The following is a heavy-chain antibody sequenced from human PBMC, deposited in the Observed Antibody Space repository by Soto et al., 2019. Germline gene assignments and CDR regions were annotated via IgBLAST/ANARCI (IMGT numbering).Heavy chain of an antibody. CDR3: EREFLDRPSNWFDP. V-gene: IGHV3-30-3*01. CDR1: GFTFRRYA. J-gene: IGHJ5*02. Sequence: QVQLVESGGGVVQPGRSLRLSCAAAGFTFRRYAIQWVRQAPGKGLEWVGVISKNGGEIHNEDSVKGRFTISRDNSRNTVYPEMNVLRAEDTAVYYCEREFLDRPSNWFDPWGQGTPVTVSS. D-gene: IGHD3-3*01. CDR2: ISKNGGEI.